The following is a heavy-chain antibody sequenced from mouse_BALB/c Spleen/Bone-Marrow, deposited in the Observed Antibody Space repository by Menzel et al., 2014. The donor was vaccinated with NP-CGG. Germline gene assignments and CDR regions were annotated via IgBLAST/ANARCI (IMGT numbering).Heavy chain of an antibody. Sequence: EVKLMESGAELVNPGASVKLSCTASGFNIKDTYMHWVKQRPEQGLEWIGRIDPANGDIIYDPKFQGKATITADTSSNTAYLQLSSLTSEDTAVYYCARGASYGWFTYRGQGTLITDSA. J-gene: IGHJ3*01. V-gene: IGHV14-3*02. CDR1: GFNIKDTY. CDR2: IDPANGDI. CDR3: ARGASYGWFTY. D-gene: IGHD1-1*01.